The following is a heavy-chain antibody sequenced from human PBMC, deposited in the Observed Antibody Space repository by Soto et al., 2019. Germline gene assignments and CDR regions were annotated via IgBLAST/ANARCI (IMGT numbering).Heavy chain of an antibody. J-gene: IGHJ4*02. CDR2: IGGYKGNT. CDR3: ARVEWFGELIGPPFDY. V-gene: IGHV1-18*01. CDR1: GYSFTNYG. D-gene: IGHD3-10*01. Sequence: ASVKVSCKASGYSFTNYGVSWVRQAPGQGLEWMGWIGGYKGNTNYAQKLQGRVTMTTDTSTSTAYMELRSLRSDDTAVYYCARVEWFGELIGPPFDYWGPG.